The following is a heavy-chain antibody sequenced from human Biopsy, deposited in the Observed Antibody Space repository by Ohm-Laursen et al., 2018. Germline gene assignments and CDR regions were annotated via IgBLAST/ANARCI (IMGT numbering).Heavy chain of an antibody. V-gene: IGHV3-74*01. D-gene: IGHD2-15*01. Sequence: SLRLSCTASGFTFSSSWMHWVRQAPGKGLEWVSRFNSDGTDTTYADSVKGRSTISRDNSKNTLYLQMNSLRAEDTAVYYCAKDHCSGGTCYSDGPVLDFWGQGTLVTVSS. J-gene: IGHJ4*02. CDR1: GFTFSSSW. CDR2: FNSDGTDT. CDR3: AKDHCSGGTCYSDGPVLDF.